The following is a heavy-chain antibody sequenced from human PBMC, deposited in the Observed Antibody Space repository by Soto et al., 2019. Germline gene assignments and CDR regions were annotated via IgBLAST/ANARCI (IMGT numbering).Heavy chain of an antibody. CDR1: GYTFTSYA. D-gene: IGHD3-22*01. Sequence: QVQLVQSGAEVKKPGASVKVSCKASGYTFTSYAMNWVRQAPGQRLEWMGWINAGNGNTKYSQKFQGRVTITRDTSARKAYMELISLRSEDTAVYYCARTSCYYLYDYRGQGTLVTVYS. CDR2: INAGNGNT. J-gene: IGHJ4*02. V-gene: IGHV1-3*01. CDR3: ARTSCYYLYDY.